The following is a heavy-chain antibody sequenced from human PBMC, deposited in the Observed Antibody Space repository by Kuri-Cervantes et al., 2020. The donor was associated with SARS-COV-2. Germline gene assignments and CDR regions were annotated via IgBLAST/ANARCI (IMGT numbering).Heavy chain of an antibody. V-gene: IGHV4-31*03. J-gene: IGHJ4*02. CDR2: IYYSGST. D-gene: IGHD5-18*01. CDR1: GGSISSGGYY. CDR3: ARRRGYSYGYLGSKGAPWVEDY. Sequence: SETLSLTCTVSGGSISSGGYYWSWIRQHPGKGLEWIGYIYYSGSTYYNPSLKSRVTISVDTSKNQFSLKLRSVTAADTAVYYCARRRGYSYGYLGSKGAPWVEDYWGQGTLVTVSS.